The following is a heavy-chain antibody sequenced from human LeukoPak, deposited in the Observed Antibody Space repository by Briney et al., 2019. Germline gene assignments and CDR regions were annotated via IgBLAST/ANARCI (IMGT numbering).Heavy chain of an antibody. CDR3: ARDTLYYYGSGSYSNYYYYGMDV. J-gene: IGHJ6*02. V-gene: IGHV4-59*12. CDR1: GGSISSYY. Sequence: SETLSLTCTVSGGSISSYYWSWIRQPPGKGLEWIGYIYYSGSTNYNPSLKSRVTISVDTSKNQFSLKLNSVTPEDTAVYYCARDTLYYYGSGSYSNYYYYGMDVWGQGTTVTVSS. CDR2: IYYSGST. D-gene: IGHD3-10*01.